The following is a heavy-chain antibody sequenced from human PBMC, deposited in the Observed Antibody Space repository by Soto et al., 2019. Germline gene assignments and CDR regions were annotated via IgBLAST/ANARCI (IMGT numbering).Heavy chain of an antibody. CDR1: SASLDSDH. J-gene: IGHJ4*02. CDR2: IYPNGRT. Sequence: QVHLQESGPGLVKPSETLSLTCAVSSASLDSDHWSWIRQPPGKGLEWIGYIYPNGRTNYNPSLRGRVAISIDKSKNQFSLRLDSVFAADAAVYFCARMRGLGEISPFFDHWGQGTLVTVSS. CDR3: ARMRGLGEISPFFDH. V-gene: IGHV4-59*01. D-gene: IGHD3-16*02.